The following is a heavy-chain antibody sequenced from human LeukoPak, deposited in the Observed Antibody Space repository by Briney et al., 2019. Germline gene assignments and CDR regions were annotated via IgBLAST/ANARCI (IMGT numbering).Heavy chain of an antibody. CDR1: GGSISSSSYY. CDR2: IYYSGST. J-gene: IGHJ4*02. V-gene: IGHV4-39*01. D-gene: IGHD2-2*01. Sequence: SETLSLTCTVSGGSISSSSYYCGWIRQPPGKGLEWIGSIYYSGSTYYNPSLKSRVTISVDTSKNQFSLKLSSVTAADTAVYYCARHTYQLPSGYWGQGTLVTVSS. CDR3: ARHTYQLPSGY.